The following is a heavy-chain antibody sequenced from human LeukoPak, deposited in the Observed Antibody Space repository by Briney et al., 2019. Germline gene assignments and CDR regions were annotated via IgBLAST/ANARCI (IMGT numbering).Heavy chain of an antibody. Sequence: SVKVSCKASGGTFSSYAISWVRQAPGQGLEWMGGIIPIFGTANYAQKFQGGVTITADESTSTAYMELSSLRSEDTAVYYCARKPLGKVDGYNWYYFDYWGQGTLVTVSS. CDR1: GGTFSSYA. J-gene: IGHJ4*02. CDR2: IIPIFGTA. CDR3: ARKPLGKVDGYNWYYFDY. V-gene: IGHV1-69*13. D-gene: IGHD5-24*01.